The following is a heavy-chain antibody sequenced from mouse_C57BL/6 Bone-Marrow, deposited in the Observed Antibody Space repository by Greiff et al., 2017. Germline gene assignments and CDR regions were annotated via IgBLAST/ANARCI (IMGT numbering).Heavy chain of an antibody. CDR3: ARRGDGRDWYFDV. J-gene: IGHJ1*03. CDR2: ISSGGSYT. Sequence: EVKLMESGGDLVKPGGSLKLSCEASGFTFSSYGMSWVRQTPDKRLAWVATISSGGSYTYYQDSVKGRFTVTRDNAKNTLYLQMSSLKSEDTAMYYCARRGDGRDWYFDVWGTGTTVTVSS. V-gene: IGHV5-6*02. CDR1: GFTFSSYG.